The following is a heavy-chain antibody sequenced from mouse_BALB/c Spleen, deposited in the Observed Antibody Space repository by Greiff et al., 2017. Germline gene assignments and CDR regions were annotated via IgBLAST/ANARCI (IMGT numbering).Heavy chain of an antibody. D-gene: IGHD4-1*01. Sequence: EVKLMESGPGLVKPSQSLSLTCSVTGYSITSGYYWNWIRQFPGNKLEWMGYISYDGSNNYNPSLKNRISITRDTSKNQFFLKLNSVTTEDTATYYCARGGNWAAYWGQGTLVTVSA. CDR2: ISYDGSN. CDR1: GYSITSGYY. CDR3: ARGGNWAAY. J-gene: IGHJ3*01. V-gene: IGHV3-6*02.